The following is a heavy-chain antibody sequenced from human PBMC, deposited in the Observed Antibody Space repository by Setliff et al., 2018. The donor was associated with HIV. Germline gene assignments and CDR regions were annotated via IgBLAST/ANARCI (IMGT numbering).Heavy chain of an antibody. CDR1: NGSLIDYY. J-gene: IGHJ5*02. V-gene: IGHV4-59*01. CDR2: IHYRGNT. Sequence: SETLSLTCSVSNGSLIDYYWSWIRQSPGKGLEWIGYIHYRGNTKYNPSLKSRLTMSVDTSKNQFSLRLRSVTAADTAIYYCARTKMRYRTSEVMWYFDPWGQGIPVTVSS. CDR3: ARTKMRYRTSEVMWYFDP. D-gene: IGHD2-2*01.